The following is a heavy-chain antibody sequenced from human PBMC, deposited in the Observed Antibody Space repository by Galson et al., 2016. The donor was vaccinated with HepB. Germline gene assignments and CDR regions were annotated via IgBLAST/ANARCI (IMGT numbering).Heavy chain of an antibody. CDR2: MSASTNYI. Sequence: SLRLSCAASGFPFKEYGMNWVRQAPGKGLEWVSYMSASTNYIHYADSVKGRFTISRDNSKNSLYLQMNSLRAEDTAVYYCARPASCSASSCWYWYFDLWGRGTLVTVSS. D-gene: IGHD6-13*01. CDR1: GFPFKEYG. V-gene: IGHV3-21*01. CDR3: ARPASCSASSCWYWYFDL. J-gene: IGHJ2*01.